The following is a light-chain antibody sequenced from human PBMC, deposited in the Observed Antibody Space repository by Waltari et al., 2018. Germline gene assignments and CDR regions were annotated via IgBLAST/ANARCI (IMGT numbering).Light chain of an antibody. CDR3: QQYNNWPPWT. CDR2: GES. V-gene: IGKV3-15*01. Sequence: EIVMTQSPVTLSVSPGERATLSCRASQSISSNLAWYQQKPGQAPRLLIYGESTRATGIPARFSGSGSGTEFTLTISSLQSEDFAVYYCQQYNNWPPWTFGQGTKVEIK. J-gene: IGKJ1*01. CDR1: QSISSN.